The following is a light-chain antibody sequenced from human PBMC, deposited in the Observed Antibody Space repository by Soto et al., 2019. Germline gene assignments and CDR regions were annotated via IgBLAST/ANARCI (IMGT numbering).Light chain of an antibody. V-gene: IGLV4-69*01. CDR2: VRSDGSH. J-gene: IGLJ7*01. CDR1: SGHSNYA. Sequence: QPVLSQSSSASASLGASVKLTCTLSSGHSNYAVAWYQQQPDKGPRFLMRVRSDGSHTKGDGIPDRFAGSRSGAEHYLTISSLQSEDEADYYCQTWGTGFQVFGVGTQLTVL. CDR3: QTWGTGFQV.